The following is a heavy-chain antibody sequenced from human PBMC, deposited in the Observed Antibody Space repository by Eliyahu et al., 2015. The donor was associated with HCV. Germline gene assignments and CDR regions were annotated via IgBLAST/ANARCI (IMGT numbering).Heavy chain of an antibody. V-gene: IGHV1-3*01. D-gene: IGHD5-12*01. CDR3: ARDQGGYGGCDLDY. Sequence: QVQLVQSGAEVKKPGASVKVSCKASGYTFTSYTIHWVRQAPGQRLEWLGWTNPGNSHTRYSQNLQGRVTITRTTSASTVYMELNSLRSEDTAVYYCARDQGGYGGCDLDYWGQGTLVTVSS. J-gene: IGHJ4*02. CDR1: GYTFTSYT. CDR2: TNPGNSHT.